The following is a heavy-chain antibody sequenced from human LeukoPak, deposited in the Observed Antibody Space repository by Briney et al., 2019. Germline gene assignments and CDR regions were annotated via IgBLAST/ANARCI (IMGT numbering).Heavy chain of an antibody. D-gene: IGHD3-10*02. CDR3: AELGITMIGGV. Sequence: GRSLRLSCAASGLTFSSYGVHWVRQAPGKGLEWVAVISYDGSNKYYADSVKGRFTISRDNSKNTLYLQMNSLRAEDTAVYYCAELGITMIGGVWGKGTTVTISS. CDR1: GLTFSSYG. J-gene: IGHJ6*04. V-gene: IGHV3-30*18. CDR2: ISYDGSNK.